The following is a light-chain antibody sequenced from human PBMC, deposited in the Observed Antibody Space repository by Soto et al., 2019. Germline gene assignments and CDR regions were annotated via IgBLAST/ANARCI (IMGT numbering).Light chain of an antibody. CDR2: DAS. Sequence: EIVLTQSPATLSLSPGERATLSCRASQSVTTYLAWYRQKPGQAPRLHIYDASNRASGIPARFSGSESGTDFTLTISSLEPEDFAVYYCQQRSIWPRSFGGGTRVEIK. J-gene: IGKJ4*01. CDR1: QSVTTY. V-gene: IGKV3-11*01. CDR3: QQRSIWPRS.